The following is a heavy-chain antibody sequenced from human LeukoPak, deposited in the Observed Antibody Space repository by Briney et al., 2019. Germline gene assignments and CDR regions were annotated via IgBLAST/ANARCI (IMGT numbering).Heavy chain of an antibody. Sequence: PGGSLRLSCSASGLIFSSYSMHWVRQAPGEGPEWVAVTWSPGSNDYGDSVKGRFTVSRDNSKNTLYLQMNSLRGEDTAVYYCARENSVAATRAFDFWGQGTMVAVSS. J-gene: IGHJ3*01. D-gene: IGHD6-19*01. CDR2: TWSPGSN. V-gene: IGHV3-33*01. CDR1: GLIFSSYS. CDR3: ARENSVAATRAFDF.